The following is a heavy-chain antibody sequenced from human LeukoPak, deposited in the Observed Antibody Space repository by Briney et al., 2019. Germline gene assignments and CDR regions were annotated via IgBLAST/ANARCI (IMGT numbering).Heavy chain of an antibody. Sequence: SETLSLTCTVSGGXISSSSYYWGWIRQPPGKGLEWIGSIYYSGSTYYNPSLKSRVTISVDTSKNQFSLKLSSVTAADTAVYYCARHEYWFDPWGQGTLVTVSS. CDR3: ARHEYWFDP. CDR1: GGXISSSSYY. CDR2: IYYSGST. V-gene: IGHV4-39*01. J-gene: IGHJ5*02.